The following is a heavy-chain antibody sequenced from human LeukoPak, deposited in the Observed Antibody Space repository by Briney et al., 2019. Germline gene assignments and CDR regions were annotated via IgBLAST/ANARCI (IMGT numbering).Heavy chain of an antibody. D-gene: IGHD1-14*01. J-gene: IGHJ4*02. Sequence: GGSLRLSCAASGFTFSSYSMNWVRQAPGKGLEWVSSISSSSYIYYADSVKGRFTISRDNAKNSLYLQMNSLRAEDTAVYYCARGGIKRREPKLDYWGQGTLVTVSS. CDR2: ISSSSYI. V-gene: IGHV3-21*01. CDR3: ARGGIKRREPKLDY. CDR1: GFTFSSYS.